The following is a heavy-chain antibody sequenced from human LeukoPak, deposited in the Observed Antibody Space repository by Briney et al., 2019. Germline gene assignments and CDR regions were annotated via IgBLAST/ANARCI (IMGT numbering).Heavy chain of an antibody. Sequence: GGSLRLSCAASGFTVSSKYMSWVRQAPGKGLEWVSSISSSSSYIYYADSVKGRFTISRDNAKNSLYLQMNSLRAEDTAVYYCARRDGFNWGQGTLVTVSS. CDR1: GFTVSSKY. D-gene: IGHD5-24*01. J-gene: IGHJ4*02. V-gene: IGHV3-21*01. CDR2: ISSSSSYI. CDR3: ARRDGFN.